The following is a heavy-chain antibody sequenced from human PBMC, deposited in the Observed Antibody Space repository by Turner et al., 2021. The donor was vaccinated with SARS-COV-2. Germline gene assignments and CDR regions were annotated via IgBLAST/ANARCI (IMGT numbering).Heavy chain of an antibody. CDR1: GGSFSGYY. CDR3: ARVNYGGVTVRDYYSYYGMDV. V-gene: IGHV4-34*01. J-gene: IGHJ6*02. Sequence: QVQLQQWGAGLLKPSEPLSLTCAAYGGSFSGYYWSWIRQSPGKGLEWIGEISHSGSTTYNPSLKSRVTLSVDRSKIQFSLRLSSVTAADTAVYYCARVNYGGVTVRDYYSYYGMDVWGQGTTVTVS. CDR2: ISHSGST. D-gene: IGHD2-21*02.